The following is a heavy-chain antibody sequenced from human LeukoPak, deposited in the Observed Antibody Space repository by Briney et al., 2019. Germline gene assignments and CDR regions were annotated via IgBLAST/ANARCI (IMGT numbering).Heavy chain of an antibody. CDR2: IYYSGST. CDR3: ARDKVDKLDSSGVFDY. V-gene: IGHV4-31*02. D-gene: IGHD3-22*01. Sequence: LRLSCAASGFTFSSYSMNWVRQAPGKGLEWVGYIYYSGSTYYNPSLKSRVTISVDTSKNQFSLKLSSVTAADTAVYYCARDKVDKLDSSGVFDYWGQGTLVTVSS. CDR1: GFTFSSYS. J-gene: IGHJ4*02.